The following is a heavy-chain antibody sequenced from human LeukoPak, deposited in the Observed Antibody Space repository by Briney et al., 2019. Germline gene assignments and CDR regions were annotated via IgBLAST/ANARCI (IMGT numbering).Heavy chain of an antibody. V-gene: IGHV3-21*01. D-gene: IGHD3-22*01. Sequence: GGSLRLSYAASAFTFSSYSMNWVRQAPGKGLEWVSSISSSSSYIYYADSVKGRFTISRDNAKNPLYLQMNSLRAEDTAVYYCARDPRGWGYYDSSGSYYFDYWGQGTLGTVSA. CDR3: ARDPRGWGYYDSSGSYYFDY. J-gene: IGHJ4*02. CDR2: ISSSSSYI. CDR1: AFTFSSYS.